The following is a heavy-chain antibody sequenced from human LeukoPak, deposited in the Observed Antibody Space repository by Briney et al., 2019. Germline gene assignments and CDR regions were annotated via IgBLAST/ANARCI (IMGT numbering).Heavy chain of an antibody. V-gene: IGHV3-49*04. D-gene: IGHD6-19*01. J-gene: IGHJ6*02. CDR1: GFTFGDYA. CDR2: IRSKAYGGTT. CDR3: TRITAVAGNPYYYYGMDV. Sequence: PGGSLGLSCTATGFTFGDYAMRWVRQAPGKGLEWVGFIRSKAYGGTTEYAASVKCRFTISRDDSKSIAYLQMNSLKTEDTAVYYCTRITAVAGNPYYYYGMDVWGQGTTVTVSS.